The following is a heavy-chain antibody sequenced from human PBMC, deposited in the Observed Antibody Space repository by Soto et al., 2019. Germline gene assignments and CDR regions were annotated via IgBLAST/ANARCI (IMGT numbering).Heavy chain of an antibody. V-gene: IGHV1-69*06. D-gene: IGHD2-2*01. Sequence: SVKVSCKASGGTFSSYAISWVRQAPGQGLEWMGGIIPIFGTANYAQKFQGRVTITADKSTSTAYMELSSLRSEDAAVYYCARVCSSTSCYWDIDAFDIWGQGTMVTVSS. CDR2: IIPIFGTA. CDR1: GGTFSSYA. J-gene: IGHJ3*02. CDR3: ARVCSSTSCYWDIDAFDI.